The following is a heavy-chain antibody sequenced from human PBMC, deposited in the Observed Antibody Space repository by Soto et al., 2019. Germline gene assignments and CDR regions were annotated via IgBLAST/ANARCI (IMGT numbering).Heavy chain of an antibody. D-gene: IGHD2-21*02. V-gene: IGHV4-61*03. CDR1: GASVSSGNFH. CDR2: IRPAVSS. Sequence: QVQLQESGPGLVKPSETLSLTCTVSGASVSSGNFHWSWIRQPPGKGLEWIGQIRPAVSSNYDSSLKSRVTISLATSKNLFSLILDSVTAADTAMYYCAVYTAGSGGDGSWGQGTMVTVSS. CDR3: AVYTAGSGGDGS. J-gene: IGHJ5*02.